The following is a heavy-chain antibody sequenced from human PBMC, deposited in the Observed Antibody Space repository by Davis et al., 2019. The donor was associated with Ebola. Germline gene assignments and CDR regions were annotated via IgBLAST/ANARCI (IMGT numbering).Heavy chain of an antibody. V-gene: IGHV4-4*02. CDR3: AKNAVADNGIVNWLDP. D-gene: IGHD6-19*01. Sequence: PSETLSLTCAVSGGSITNNNWWSWVRQSPNKGLEWIGQIFHGGSTNYTPSLRSRVTISVDKSKNHFSLKLTSVTAADTAVYYCAKNAVADNGIVNWLDPWGQGILVTVSS. J-gene: IGHJ5*02. CDR2: IFHGGST. CDR1: GGSITNNNW.